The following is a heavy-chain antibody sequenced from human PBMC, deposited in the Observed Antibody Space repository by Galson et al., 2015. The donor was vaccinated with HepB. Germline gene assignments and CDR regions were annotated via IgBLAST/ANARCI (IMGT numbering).Heavy chain of an antibody. CDR3: AFVGSPGYYYYGMDV. CDR1: GGTFSGYT. J-gene: IGHJ6*02. CDR2: IIPIVNIP. V-gene: IGHV1-69*02. Sequence: SVKVSCKASGGTFSGYTISWVRQAPGQGLEWMGRIIPIVNIPKYAQNFQGRVTITADKSTSTAYMELSSLTSEDTAVYYCAFVGSPGYYYYGMDVWGQGTTVTVSS. D-gene: IGHD1-26*01.